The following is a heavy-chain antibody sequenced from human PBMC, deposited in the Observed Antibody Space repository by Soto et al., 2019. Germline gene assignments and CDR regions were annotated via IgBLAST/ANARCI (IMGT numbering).Heavy chain of an antibody. J-gene: IGHJ6*03. CDR3: ARDYYYYYMDV. CDR2: ISYDGSNK. CDR1: GFTFSSYA. Sequence: QVQLVESGGGVVQPGRSLRLSCAASGFTFSSYAMHWFRQAPGKGLEWVAVISYDGSNKYYADSVKGRFTISRDNSKNTLYLQMNSLRAEDTAVYYCARDYYYYYMDVWGKGTTVTVSS. V-gene: IGHV3-30-3*01.